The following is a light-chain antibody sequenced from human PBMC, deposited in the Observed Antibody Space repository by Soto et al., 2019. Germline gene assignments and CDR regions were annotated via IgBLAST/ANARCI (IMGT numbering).Light chain of an antibody. V-gene: IGLV2-14*01. CDR2: EVS. J-gene: IGLJ1*01. Sequence: QSALTQPASVSGSPGQTITISCTGTSSDVGGYNFVSWYQQYSGKAPKLMIYEVSNRPSGVSYRFSGSKAVNTASLTISGLQAEDEADYYCSSYACSDTYVFGTGTKLTVL. CDR3: SSYACSDTYV. CDR1: SSDVGGYNF.